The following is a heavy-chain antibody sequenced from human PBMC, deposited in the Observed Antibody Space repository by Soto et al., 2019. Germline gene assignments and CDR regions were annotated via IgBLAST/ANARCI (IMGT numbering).Heavy chain of an antibody. V-gene: IGHV3-23*05. CDR3: AKALYSSTYARGLDV. CDR2: IKTSGDTT. Sequence: GGSLRLSCAASGFAFSNCAMSWVRQAPGKGLEWVSTIKTSGDTTFYADPVKGRFTTSRDDSKNTLYLQMNSLRAEDTAVYYCAKALYSSTYARGLDVWGQGTTVTVSS. J-gene: IGHJ6*02. D-gene: IGHD6-19*01. CDR1: GFAFSNCA.